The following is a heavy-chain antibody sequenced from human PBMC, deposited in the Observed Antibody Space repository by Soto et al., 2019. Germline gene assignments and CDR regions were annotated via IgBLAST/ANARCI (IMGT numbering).Heavy chain of an antibody. D-gene: IGHD3-10*01. V-gene: IGHV3-33*01. Sequence: WGWRRLSWAAAGFTLSSYGMHWVRQGPGKGLEWVAVIWYDGSKKYYADSVKGRFTISRYMSKHSLYLHMNSLRAQGTAIHYCPRHSIAMVRGIPYYYCMEVWDQGTTDTVSS. CDR1: GFTLSSYG. CDR3: PRHSIAMVRGIPYYYCMEV. J-gene: IGHJ6*02. CDR2: IWYDGSKK.